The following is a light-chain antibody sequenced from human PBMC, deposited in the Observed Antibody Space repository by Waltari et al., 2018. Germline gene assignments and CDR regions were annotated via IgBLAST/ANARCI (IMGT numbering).Light chain of an antibody. CDR2: VNSDGSH. J-gene: IGLJ3*02. Sequence: QLVLTQSPSASASLGASVKFTCTLSSGHSTNIIAWLQQQPEKGPRYLMNVNSDGSHNKGVGIPDRFSGSSSGAERYLTISSLQSEDEADYYCQTGGHGTWVFGGGTRLTVL. CDR1: SGHSTNI. CDR3: QTGGHGTWV. V-gene: IGLV4-69*01.